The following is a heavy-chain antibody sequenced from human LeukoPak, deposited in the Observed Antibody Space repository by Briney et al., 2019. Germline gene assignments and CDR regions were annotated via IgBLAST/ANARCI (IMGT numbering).Heavy chain of an antibody. CDR2: IGGSGSGV. J-gene: IGHJ3*02. CDR1: GFIFSNHE. Sequence: GGSLRLSCAASGFIFSNHEMNWVRQAPGKGLEWVSQIGGSGSGVFYANSAKGRFTISRDNAKNSLFLQMNSLRVEDTAVYYCARDWNSGIRGQGTMVTVSS. D-gene: IGHD1-1*01. V-gene: IGHV3-48*03. CDR3: ARDWNSGI.